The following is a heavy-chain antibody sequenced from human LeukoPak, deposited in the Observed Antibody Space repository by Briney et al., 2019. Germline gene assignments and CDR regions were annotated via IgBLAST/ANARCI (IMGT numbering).Heavy chain of an antibody. CDR3: ATSQTTSGRYGNAFDI. J-gene: IGHJ3*02. CDR1: GFTLSTYW. D-gene: IGHD6-19*01. Sequence: GSLRLSCAGSGFTLSTYWMSWVRQAPGEGLEWVAKIKQDGGEKYYVDSVRGRFTISRDNAKNSLYLQMNSLRVEDTAVYYCATSQTTSGRYGNAFDIWGQGTMVTVSS. CDR2: IKQDGGEK. V-gene: IGHV3-7*01.